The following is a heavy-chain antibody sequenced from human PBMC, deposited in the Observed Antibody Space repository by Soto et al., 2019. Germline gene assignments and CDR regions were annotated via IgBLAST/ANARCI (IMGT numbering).Heavy chain of an antibody. CDR2: FDPEDGET. J-gene: IGHJ6*03. CDR1: GYTLTELS. V-gene: IGHV1-24*01. CDR3: ATDIRSLGNYYYYMDV. Sequence: ASVKVSCKVSGYTLTELSMHWVRQAPGKGLEWMGGFDPEDGETIYAQKFQGRVTMTEDTSTDTAYMELSSLRSEDTAVYYCATDIRSLGNYYYYMDVWGKGTTVTVSS.